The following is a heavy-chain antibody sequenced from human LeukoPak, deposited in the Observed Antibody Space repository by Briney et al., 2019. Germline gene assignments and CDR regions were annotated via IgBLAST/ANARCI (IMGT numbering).Heavy chain of an antibody. CDR3: ARGQTWFGELSVDY. D-gene: IGHD3-10*01. CDR2: ISSSSSYI. CDR1: GFTFSSYS. Sequence: GGSLRLSCAASGFTFSSYSMNWVRQAPGKGLEWVSSISSSSSYIYYADSVKDRFTISRDNAKNSLYLQMNSLRAEDTAVYYCARGQTWFGELSVDYWGQGTLVTVSS. J-gene: IGHJ4*02. V-gene: IGHV3-21*01.